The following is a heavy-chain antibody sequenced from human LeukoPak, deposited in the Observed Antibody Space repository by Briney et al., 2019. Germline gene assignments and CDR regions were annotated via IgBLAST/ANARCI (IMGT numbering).Heavy chain of an antibody. J-gene: IGHJ4*02. D-gene: IGHD5-24*01. CDR2: IYYSVST. CDR1: VGSISSGDYY. CDR3: ARYNDYGDY. V-gene: IGHV4-30-4*01. Sequence: PSETLSLTCTVSVGSISSGDYYWGWIRQPPGKGLEWIEYIYYSVSTYYNPSLKSRVTISVDTSKNQFSLKVSSVTAADTAVYYCARYNDYGDYWGQGTLVTVSS.